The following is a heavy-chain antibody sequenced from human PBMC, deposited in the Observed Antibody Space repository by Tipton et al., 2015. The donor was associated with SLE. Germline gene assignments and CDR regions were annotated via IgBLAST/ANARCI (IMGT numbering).Heavy chain of an antibody. V-gene: IGHV4-39*01. CDR3: ARGRGYSYGHDY. CDR2: IYYSGST. D-gene: IGHD5-18*01. Sequence: TLSLTCTVSGGSISSTSYYWGWIRQPPGKELEWIGIIYYSGSTYYNPSLNSRVTISVDTSKNQFSLKLSSVTAADTAVYYCARGRGYSYGHDYWGQGTLVTVSS. CDR1: GGSISSTSYY. J-gene: IGHJ4*02.